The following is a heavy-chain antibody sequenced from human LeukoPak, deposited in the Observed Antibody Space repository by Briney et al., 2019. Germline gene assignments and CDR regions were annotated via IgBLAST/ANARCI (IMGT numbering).Heavy chain of an antibody. J-gene: IGHJ4*02. Sequence: QPGGSLRLSCAASGFTFSSYWMFWVRQTPGKGLVWVSRINSDGSSTSYADSVKGRITIFRDNAKNTLYLQMNSLRAEDTAVYYCARLQGAISIVPTAAFDYWGQGTLVTVSS. D-gene: IGHD2-2*01. CDR2: INSDGSST. CDR3: ARLQGAISIVPTAAFDY. V-gene: IGHV3-74*01. CDR1: GFTFSSYW.